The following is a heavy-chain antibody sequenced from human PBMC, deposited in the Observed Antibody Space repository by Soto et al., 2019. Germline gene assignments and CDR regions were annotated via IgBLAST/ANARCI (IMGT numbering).Heavy chain of an antibody. CDR3: ARVWREEGQELPSLAFDY. V-gene: IGHV1-24*01. J-gene: IGHJ4*02. CDR2: FDPEDGET. D-gene: IGHD1-7*01. Sequence: ASVKVSCKVSGYTLTELSMHWVRQAPGKGLEWMGGFDPEDGETIYAQKFQGRVTMTEDTSTDTAYMELSSLRSEDTAVYYCARVWREEGQELPSLAFDYWGQGTLVTVSS. CDR1: GYTLTELS.